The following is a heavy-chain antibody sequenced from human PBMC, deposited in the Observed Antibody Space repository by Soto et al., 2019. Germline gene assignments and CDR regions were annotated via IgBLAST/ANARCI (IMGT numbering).Heavy chain of an antibody. CDR2: IDPSDSYI. Sequence: GESLKISCKTSGYTFSGHWISWLRQVPGKGLQWMGNIDPSDSYINYNPAFRGHVTFSVDKSSSTAYLHWRSLGPSDTAIYYCARHGAAIWLGYWGQGTLVTVSS. J-gene: IGHJ4*02. V-gene: IGHV5-10-1*01. D-gene: IGHD6-19*01. CDR3: ARHGAAIWLGY. CDR1: GYTFSGHW.